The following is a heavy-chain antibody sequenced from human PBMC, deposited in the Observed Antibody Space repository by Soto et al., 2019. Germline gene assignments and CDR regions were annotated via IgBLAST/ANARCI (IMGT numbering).Heavy chain of an antibody. J-gene: IGHJ4*02. CDR1: GGAISSGGYS. D-gene: IGHD3-10*01. Sequence: QLQLQESGSGLVKPSQTLSLTCAVYGGAISSGGYSWSWIRQPPGKAMEGIGYIYHSGSTYYNPSLKSRVTISVERSKNQFSLKLSSVTSADTAVYYCARVPGPWGQGTLVTVSS. CDR3: ARVPGP. V-gene: IGHV4-30-2*01. CDR2: IYHSGST.